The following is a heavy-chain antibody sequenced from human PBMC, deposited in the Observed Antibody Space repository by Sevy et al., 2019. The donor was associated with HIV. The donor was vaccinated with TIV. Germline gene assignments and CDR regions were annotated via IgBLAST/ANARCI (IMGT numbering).Heavy chain of an antibody. Sequence: GGSLRLSCAASGFTFSNAWMSWVRQAPGKGLEWVGRIKGKIYDGTIDYAAPVKGRFSISRKDSKNTLYLQMNSLKTADTAVYYCTTASWSQEDYYNYWGQGTLVTVSS. D-gene: IGHD6-13*01. CDR1: GFTFSNAW. V-gene: IGHV3-15*01. J-gene: IGHJ4*02. CDR3: TTASWSQEDYYNY. CDR2: IKGKIYDGTI.